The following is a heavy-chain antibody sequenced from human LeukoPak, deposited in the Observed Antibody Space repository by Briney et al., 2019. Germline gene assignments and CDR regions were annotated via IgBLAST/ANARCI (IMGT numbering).Heavy chain of an antibody. CDR2: IKHDGSEK. Sequence: GGSLRLSCVVSGFTFSSYWMSWFRQAPGKGLEWVANIKHDGSEKYYVDSVKGRFTISRDNAKNSVYLQVSSLRAEDTAVYYCARAQPAAIDYWGQGTLVTVSS. V-gene: IGHV3-7*01. CDR3: ARAQPAAIDY. D-gene: IGHD2-2*01. CDR1: GFTFSSYW. J-gene: IGHJ4*02.